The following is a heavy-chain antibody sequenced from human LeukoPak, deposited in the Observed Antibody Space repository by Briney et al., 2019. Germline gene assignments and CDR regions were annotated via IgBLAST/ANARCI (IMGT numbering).Heavy chain of an antibody. V-gene: IGHV3-48*03. CDR2: ISSSGGTM. D-gene: IGHD3-10*01. CDR1: GFTFTSHG. Sequence: PGGSLRLSCAASGFTFTSHGIYWVRQAPGQGLEWVSYISSSGGTMFYADSVKGRFTISRDNAKNSLYLQMNSLRAEDTAVYYCARDILSGIIFFDYWGQGTLVTVSS. CDR3: ARDILSGIIFFDY. J-gene: IGHJ4*02.